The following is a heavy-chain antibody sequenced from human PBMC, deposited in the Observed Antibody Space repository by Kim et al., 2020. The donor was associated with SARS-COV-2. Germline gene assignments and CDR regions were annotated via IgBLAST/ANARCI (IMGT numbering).Heavy chain of an antibody. Sequence: ASVKVSCKASGYTFTSYAMHWVRQAPGQRLEWMGWINAGNGNTKYSQKFQGRVTITRDTSASTAYMELSSLRSEDTAVYYCARDYVDTAMVQIYGWMGYYYYYGMDVWGQGTTVTVSS. J-gene: IGHJ6*02. V-gene: IGHV1-3*01. CDR2: INAGNGNT. CDR1: GYTFTSYA. CDR3: ARDYVDTAMVQIYGWMGYYYYYGMDV. D-gene: IGHD5-18*01.